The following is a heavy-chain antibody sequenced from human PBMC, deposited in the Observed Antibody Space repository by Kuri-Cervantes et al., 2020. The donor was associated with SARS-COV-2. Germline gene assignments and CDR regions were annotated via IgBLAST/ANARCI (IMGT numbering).Heavy chain of an antibody. Sequence: GGSLRLSCAASGFTFYNAWMSWVRQAPGKGLEWVSSISSSSSYIYYADSVKGRFTISRDNAKNSLYLQMNSLRAEDTAVYYCARDYCSSTSCDNDAFDIWGQGTMVTVSS. CDR3: ARDYCSSTSCDNDAFDI. CDR2: ISSSSSYI. CDR1: GFTFYNAW. V-gene: IGHV3-21*01. J-gene: IGHJ3*02. D-gene: IGHD2-2*02.